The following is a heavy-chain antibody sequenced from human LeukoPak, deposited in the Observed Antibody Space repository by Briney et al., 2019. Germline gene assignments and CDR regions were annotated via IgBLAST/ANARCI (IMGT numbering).Heavy chain of an antibody. D-gene: IGHD6-19*01. J-gene: IGHJ4*02. V-gene: IGHV3-21*01. CDR3: ATGYTSGTRIDY. CDR1: GFTFSAFS. Sequence: GSLRLSCAASGFTFSAFSMNWVRQAPGKGLEWVSAISSSSSDIYYTDSVKGRSTISRDNANNFLYLQVSSLRAEDTAVYYCATGYTSGTRIDYWGQGTLVSVSS. CDR2: ISSSSSDI.